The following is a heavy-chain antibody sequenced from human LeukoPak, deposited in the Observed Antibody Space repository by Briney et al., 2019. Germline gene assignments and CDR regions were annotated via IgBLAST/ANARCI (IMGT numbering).Heavy chain of an antibody. CDR3: TTDQIISRAADY. D-gene: IGHD2-2*01. CDR2: IKSKTDGGTT. V-gene: IGHV3-15*01. J-gene: IGHJ4*02. CDR1: GFTFSNAW. Sequence: GGSLRLPCAASGFTFSNAWMSWVRQAPGKGLEWVGRIKSKTDGGTTDYAAHVKGRFTISRDDSKDTLYAQLKSLQTEDTAVYYCTTDQIISRAADYWGQGTLVTVFS.